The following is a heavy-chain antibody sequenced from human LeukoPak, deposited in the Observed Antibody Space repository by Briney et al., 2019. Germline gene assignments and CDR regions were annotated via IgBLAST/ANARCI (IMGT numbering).Heavy chain of an antibody. CDR2: LSSSGNTI. CDR1: NVTFCTFD. CDR3: ATVLTRATYYYDLDV. D-gene: IGHD2-8*02. V-gene: IGHV3-48*03. J-gene: IGHJ6*02. Sequence: GGSLSHSFTASNVTFCTFDITSAPQAPGKGLEWVSYLSSSGNTIYYTDSVKGRFTISRDNAKNSLYLQMNSLKAEDTAVYYCATVLTRATYYYDLDVWGPGTTVTVSS.